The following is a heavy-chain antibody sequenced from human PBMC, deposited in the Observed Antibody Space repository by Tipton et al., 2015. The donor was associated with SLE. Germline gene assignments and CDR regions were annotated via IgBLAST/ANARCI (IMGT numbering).Heavy chain of an antibody. Sequence: TLSLTCTVSGGSISSHYWSWIRQPPGKGLEWIGYIYYSGSTNYNPPLKSRVTMSVDASKNQFSLKLSSVTAADTAVYYCARPIDYSSSWTDAFDIWGQGTMVTVSS. CDR3: ARPIDYSSSWTDAFDI. J-gene: IGHJ3*02. CDR1: GGSISSHY. V-gene: IGHV4-59*11. D-gene: IGHD6-13*01. CDR2: IYYSGST.